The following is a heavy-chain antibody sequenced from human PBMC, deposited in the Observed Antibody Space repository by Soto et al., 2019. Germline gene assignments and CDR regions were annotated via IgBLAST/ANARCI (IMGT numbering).Heavy chain of an antibody. CDR3: AKDKVPVVVAAPFDY. J-gene: IGHJ4*02. CDR2: ISYDGSNK. CDR1: GFTFSSYG. V-gene: IGHV3-30*18. Sequence: QVQLVESGGGVVQPGRSLRLSCAASGFTFSSYGMHWVRQAPGKGPEWVAVISYDGSNKYYADSVKGRFTISRDNSKNTLELQMNSLRAEDTAVYYCAKDKVPVVVAAPFDYWGQGTLVTVSS. D-gene: IGHD2-15*01.